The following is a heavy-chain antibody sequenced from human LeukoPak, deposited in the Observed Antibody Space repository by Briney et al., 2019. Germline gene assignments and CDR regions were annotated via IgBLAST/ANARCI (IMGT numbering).Heavy chain of an antibody. D-gene: IGHD6-13*01. J-gene: IGHJ6*03. Sequence: GSSVKVSCTASGGTFSSYAISWVRQAPGQGLEWMGGIIPIFGTANYAQKFQGRVTITADESTSTAYMELSSLRSEDTAVYYCARDRWGYSSYYYYMDVWGKGTTVTVSS. CDR3: ARDRWGYSSYYYYMDV. CDR2: IIPIFGTA. V-gene: IGHV1-69*01. CDR1: GGTFSSYA.